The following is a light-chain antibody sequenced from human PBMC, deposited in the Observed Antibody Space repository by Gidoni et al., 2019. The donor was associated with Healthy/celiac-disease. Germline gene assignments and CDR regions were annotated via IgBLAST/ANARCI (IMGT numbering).Light chain of an antibody. J-gene: IGKJ4*01. V-gene: IGKV3-20*01. CDR1: QSVSSSY. CDR2: GAS. CDR3: QQYGSSP. Sequence: EIVLTQSPGTLSLSPGERATLSCRASQSVSSSYLAWYQHKPGQAHRLLIYGASSRATGIPDRFSGSGSGTDFTLTISRLEPEDFAVYYCQQYGSSPFGGGTKVEIK.